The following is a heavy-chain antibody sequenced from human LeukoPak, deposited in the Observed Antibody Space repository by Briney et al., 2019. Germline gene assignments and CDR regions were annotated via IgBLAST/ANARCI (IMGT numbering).Heavy chain of an antibody. Sequence: GGPLRLSCAASGFTFSSYAMSWVRQAPGKGLEWVSAISGSGGSTYYADSVKGRFTISRDNSKNTLYLQMNSLRPEDTGVYYCAKDPQDFYGSSGYRPERYWGQGTLVTVSS. D-gene: IGHD3-22*01. CDR2: ISGSGGST. CDR1: GFTFSSYA. CDR3: AKDPQDFYGSSGYRPERY. V-gene: IGHV3-23*01. J-gene: IGHJ4*02.